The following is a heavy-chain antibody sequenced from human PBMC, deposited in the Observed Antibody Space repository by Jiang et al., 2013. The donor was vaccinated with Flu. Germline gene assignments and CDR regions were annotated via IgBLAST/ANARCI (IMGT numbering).Heavy chain of an antibody. J-gene: IGHJ4*02. CDR3: VRDDCSGGRCYAGAS. Sequence: GAEVKRPGASVKVSCKTSGNTFSTYAMHWVRQAPGQSLEWMGWISAGNGYTKYLQKFQGRVTITKDTAATTAFMELSSLSSEDTAVYYCVRDDCSGGRCYAGASWGQGTLVTVSS. CDR2: ISAGNGYT. V-gene: IGHV1-3*01. D-gene: IGHD2-15*01. CDR1: GNTFSTYA.